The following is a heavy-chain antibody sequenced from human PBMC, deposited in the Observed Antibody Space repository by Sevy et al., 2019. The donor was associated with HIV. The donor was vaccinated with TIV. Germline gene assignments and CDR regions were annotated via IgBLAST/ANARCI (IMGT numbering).Heavy chain of an antibody. CDR2: IRVKVKSYTT. V-gene: IGHV3-72*01. J-gene: IGHJ2*01. CDR1: GFTFGDHY. Sequence: GGSLRLSCVASGFTFGDHYMDWVRQAPGKGLEWVGRIRVKVKSYTTEYAASVKGRFIVSRDDSKKSLYLQMNSLKTQDTAVYYCAAVGASRGYLDIWGRGTLVTVSS. CDR3: AAVGASRGYLDI. D-gene: IGHD1-26*01.